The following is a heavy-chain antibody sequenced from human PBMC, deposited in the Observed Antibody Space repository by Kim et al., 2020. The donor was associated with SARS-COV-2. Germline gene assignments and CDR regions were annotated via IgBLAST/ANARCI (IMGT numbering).Heavy chain of an antibody. D-gene: IGHD3-22*01. V-gene: IGHV5-51*01. CDR3: ARNYYDSSGYAHTSFDY. J-gene: IGHJ4*02. CDR1: GYSFTSYW. Sequence: GESLKISCKGSGYSFTSYWIGWVRQMPGKGLEWMGIIYPGDSDTRYSPSFQGQVTISADKSISTAYLQWSSLKASDTAMYYCARNYYDSSGYAHTSFDYWGQGTLVTVSS. CDR2: IYPGDSDT.